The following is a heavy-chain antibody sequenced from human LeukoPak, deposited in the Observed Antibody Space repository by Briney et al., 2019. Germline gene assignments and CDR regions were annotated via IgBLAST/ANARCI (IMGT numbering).Heavy chain of an antibody. D-gene: IGHD3-9*01. Sequence: GGSLRLSCAASGFTCNSYNMNWVPQAPGKGLEWVSSISSSSSYIYYADSVKGRFTISRDNAKNSLYLQMNSLRAEDTAVYYCAVLEYYDILTGYQNFDYWGQGTLVTVSS. CDR1: GFTCNSYN. CDR2: ISSSSSYI. J-gene: IGHJ4*02. CDR3: AVLEYYDILTGYQNFDY. V-gene: IGHV3-21*01.